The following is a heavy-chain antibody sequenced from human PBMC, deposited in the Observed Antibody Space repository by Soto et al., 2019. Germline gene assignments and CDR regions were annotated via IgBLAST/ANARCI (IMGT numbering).Heavy chain of an antibody. J-gene: IGHJ5*02. CDR3: ARVPTSRIAVGSRVFDP. CDR1: GYTFTSYG. D-gene: IGHD6-19*01. CDR2: ISAYNGNT. Sequence: ASVKVSCKASGYTFTSYGISWVRQAPGQGLEWMGWISAYNGNTNYAQKLQGRVTMTTDTSTSTAYMELRSLRSDDTAVYYCARVPTSRIAVGSRVFDPRGQGSRVIVSS. V-gene: IGHV1-18*01.